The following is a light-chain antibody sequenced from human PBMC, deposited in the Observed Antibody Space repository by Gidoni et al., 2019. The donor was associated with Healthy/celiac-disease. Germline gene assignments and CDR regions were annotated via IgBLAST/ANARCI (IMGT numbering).Light chain of an antibody. CDR3: QQYYSYPWT. J-gene: IGKJ1*01. CDR1: QGISSY. CDR2: ASS. V-gene: IGKV1-8*01. Sequence: AIRMTQSPSSFSASTGYRVNITCRASQGISSYLALYQQKPGKAPKLLIDASSTLQSGGPSRFSCSGSGTEFTLTSSCLQSEEFATYYCQQYYSYPWTFGQGTKVEIK.